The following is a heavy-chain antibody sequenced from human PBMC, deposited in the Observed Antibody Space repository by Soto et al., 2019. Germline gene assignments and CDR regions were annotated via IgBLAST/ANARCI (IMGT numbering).Heavy chain of an antibody. V-gene: IGHV4-34*01. CDR1: GGSFSGYY. CDR3: ASLKQWLVGGFDY. J-gene: IGHJ4*02. CDR2: INHSGST. D-gene: IGHD6-19*01. Sequence: QVQLQQWGAGLLKPSETLSLTCAVYGGSFSGYYWSWIRQPPGKGLEWIGEINHSGSTNYNPSLTSRGTISVHTSKNQFSLTLSSVTAADTAVYDCASLKQWLVGGFDYWGQGTLVTVSS.